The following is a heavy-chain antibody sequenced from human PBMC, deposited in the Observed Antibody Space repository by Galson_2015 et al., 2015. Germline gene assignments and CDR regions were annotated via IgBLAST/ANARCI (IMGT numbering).Heavy chain of an antibody. D-gene: IGHD3-3*01. CDR2: ISGSGGST. CDR1: GFTFSSYA. CDR3: ARHYDFWSGYYALGY. Sequence: SLRLSCAASGFTFSSYAMSWVRQAPGKGLEWVSAISGSGGSTYYADSVKGRFTISRDNSKNTLYLQMNSLRAEDTAVYYCARHYDFWSGYYALGYWGQGTLVTVSS. V-gene: IGHV3-23*01. J-gene: IGHJ4*02.